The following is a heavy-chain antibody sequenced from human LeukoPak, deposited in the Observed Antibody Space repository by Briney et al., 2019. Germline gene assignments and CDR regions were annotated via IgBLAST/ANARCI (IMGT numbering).Heavy chain of an antibody. CDR3: ARGPRYFDWLLPDY. CDR1: GYTFTDYY. J-gene: IGHJ4*02. D-gene: IGHD3-9*01. CDR2: INPNSGGT. V-gene: IGHV1-2*02. Sequence: GASVKVSCKASGYTFTDYYMHWVRQAPGQGLEWMGWINPNSGGTNYAQKFHGRVTMTRDTSISTAYMDLSSLRSDDTAVYYCARGPRYFDWLLPDYWGQGTLVTVSS.